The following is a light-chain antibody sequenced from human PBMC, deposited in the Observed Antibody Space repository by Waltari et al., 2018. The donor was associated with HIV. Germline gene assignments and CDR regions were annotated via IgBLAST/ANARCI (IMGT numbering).Light chain of an antibody. J-gene: IGLJ1*01. V-gene: IGLV1-44*01. Sequence: QSVLTQPPSASGTPGQRVTISRSGSSPNIGSNVVNWYQQIPGTAPTLLIYNIKQRPSGVPDRFSGSNSGTSASLAISGLQSEDEADYYCSTWDDRLHGYVFATGTKVTVL. CDR3: STWDDRLHGYV. CDR2: NIK. CDR1: SPNIGSNV.